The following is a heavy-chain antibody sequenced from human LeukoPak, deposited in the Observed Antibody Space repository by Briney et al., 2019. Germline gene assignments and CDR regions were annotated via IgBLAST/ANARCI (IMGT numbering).Heavy chain of an antibody. CDR3: ARGRRWLQLSFDY. Sequence: SETLSLTCTVSGGSISSGCYYWSWIRQHPGKGLEWIGYIYYSGSTYYNPSLKSRVTISVDTSKNQFSLKLSSVTAADTAMYYCARGRRWLQLSFDYWGQGTLVTVSS. CDR2: IYYSGST. V-gene: IGHV4-31*03. J-gene: IGHJ4*02. D-gene: IGHD4-17*01. CDR1: GGSISSGCYY.